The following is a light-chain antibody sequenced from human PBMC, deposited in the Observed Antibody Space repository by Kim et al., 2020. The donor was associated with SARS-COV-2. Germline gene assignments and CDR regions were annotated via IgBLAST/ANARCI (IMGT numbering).Light chain of an antibody. J-gene: IGKJ4*01. Sequence: LSPGERATLSCRASQSVSIYLAWFQQKLGQAPRLLIYDASNRATGIPARFSGSGSGTDFTLTISSLEPEDFAVYYCQQRTNWPLTFGGGTKVDIK. CDR3: QQRTNWPLT. V-gene: IGKV3-11*01. CDR1: QSVSIY. CDR2: DAS.